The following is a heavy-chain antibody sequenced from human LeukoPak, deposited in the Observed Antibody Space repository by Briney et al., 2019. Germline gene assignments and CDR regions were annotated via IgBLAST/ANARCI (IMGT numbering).Heavy chain of an antibody. D-gene: IGHD3-10*01. CDR1: GASTVSHY. Sequence: SETLSLTCTVSGASTVSHYWSWIRQPPGKGLEWLGYISRSGHTNYNPSLKSRLGMSVATSKSHFSLNLTSVTAADTAIYYCARLSFGDSHFDQWGQGTLVTVSS. V-gene: IGHV4-59*08. J-gene: IGHJ4*02. CDR3: ARLSFGDSHFDQ. CDR2: ISRSGHT.